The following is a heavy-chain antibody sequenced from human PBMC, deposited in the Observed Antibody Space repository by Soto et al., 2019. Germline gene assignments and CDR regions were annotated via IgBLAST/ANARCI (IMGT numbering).Heavy chain of an antibody. CDR1: GGSISSYY. J-gene: IGHJ5*02. Sequence: QVQLQESGPGLVKPSETLSLTCTVSGGSISSYYWSWIRQPPGKGLEWIGYIYYSGSTNYNPSLKSRVTISXDTXXXQFSXKXXSVTXAXTAVYYCARPHXGSSGWDNWFDPWGQGTLVTVSS. V-gene: IGHV4-59*01. CDR2: IYYSGST. CDR3: ARPHXGSSGWDNWFDP. D-gene: IGHD6-25*01.